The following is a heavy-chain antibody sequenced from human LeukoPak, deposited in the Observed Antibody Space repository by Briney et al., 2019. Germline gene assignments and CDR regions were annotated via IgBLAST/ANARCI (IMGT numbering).Heavy chain of an antibody. D-gene: IGHD2-2*01. CDR1: GFTFSSYS. J-gene: IGHJ4*02. CDR2: ISSSSSYI. CDR3: ACWGIVVVPAAL. V-gene: IGHV3-21*01. Sequence: PGGSLRLSCAASGFTFSSYSMNWVRQAPGKGLEWVSSISSSSSYIYYADSVKGRFTISRDNAKNSLYLQMNSLRAEDTAVYYCACWGIVVVPAALWGQGTLVTVSS.